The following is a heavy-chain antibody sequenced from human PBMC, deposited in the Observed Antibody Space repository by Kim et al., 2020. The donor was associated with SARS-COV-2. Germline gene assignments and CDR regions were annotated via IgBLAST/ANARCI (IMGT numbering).Heavy chain of an antibody. V-gene: IGHV3-48*04. CDR2: ISSSSSTI. CDR1: GFTFSSYS. D-gene: IGHD3-10*01. CDR3: ARYMVGDTMVRGADLLGYYGMDV. Sequence: GGSLRLSCAASGFTFSSYSMNWVRQAPGKGLEWVSYISSSSSTIYYADSVKGRFTISRDNAKNSLYLQMNSLRAEDTAVYYCARYMVGDTMVRGADLLGYYGMDVWGQGTTVTVSS. J-gene: IGHJ6*02.